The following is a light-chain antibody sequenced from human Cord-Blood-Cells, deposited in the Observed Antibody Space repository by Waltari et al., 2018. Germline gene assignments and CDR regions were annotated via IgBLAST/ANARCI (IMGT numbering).Light chain of an antibody. V-gene: IGLV2-14*01. CDR2: DVS. CDR3: SSYTSSSTFYV. J-gene: IGLJ1*01. Sequence: QSALTQPASVSGSPGQSITISCTGTSSDVGGYNYVSWYQQHPGKAPKLMIYDVSNRHSGVSKLFSGSKSGNTASLTISGLQAEDEADYYCSSYTSSSTFYVCGTGTKVTVL. CDR1: SSDVGGYNY.